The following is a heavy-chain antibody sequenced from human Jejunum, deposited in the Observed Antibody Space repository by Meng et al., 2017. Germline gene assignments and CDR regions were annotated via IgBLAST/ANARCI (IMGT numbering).Heavy chain of an antibody. D-gene: IGHD2-15*01. CDR3: ARVFSWDCRGGICNKGTPFYYFDY. J-gene: IGHJ4*02. Sequence: SETLSLTGTVPGGSITSLYDYGVWIRQPPGTGLEWIGNVYYTGATYYTPSLQSRVTISLDASRSQFSLRLRSVTAADTAVYYCARVFSWDCRGGICNKGTPFYYFDYWGQGTLVTVSS. CDR2: VYYTGAT. CDR1: GGSITSLYDY. V-gene: IGHV4-39*07.